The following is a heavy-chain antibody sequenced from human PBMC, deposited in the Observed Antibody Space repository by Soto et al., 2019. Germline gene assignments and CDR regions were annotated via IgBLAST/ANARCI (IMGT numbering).Heavy chain of an antibody. V-gene: IGHV3-48*01. D-gene: IGHD1-26*01. Sequence: GGSLRLSCAASGFTFSSYSMNWVRQAPGKGLEWVSYISSSSSTIYYADSVKGRFTISRDNAKNSLYLQMNSLRAEDTAVYYCARDWDLRKVKLFHRVDDWGQGTLVTVYS. CDR2: ISSSSSTI. CDR3: ARDWDLRKVKLFHRVDD. CDR1: GFTFSSYS. J-gene: IGHJ4*02.